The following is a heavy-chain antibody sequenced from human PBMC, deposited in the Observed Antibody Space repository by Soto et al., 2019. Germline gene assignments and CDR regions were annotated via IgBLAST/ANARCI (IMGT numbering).Heavy chain of an antibody. J-gene: IGHJ5*02. CDR1: GGSISSYY. D-gene: IGHD1-20*01. CDR3: ARVGLTGTTVVGP. CDR2: IYYSGST. V-gene: IGHV4-59*01. Sequence: SETLSLTCTVSGGSISSYYWSWIRQPPGKGLEWIGHIYYSGSTNYNPSLESRVTISVDTSKNQFSLKLSSVTAADTAVYYCARVGLTGTTVVGPWGQGTLVTVS.